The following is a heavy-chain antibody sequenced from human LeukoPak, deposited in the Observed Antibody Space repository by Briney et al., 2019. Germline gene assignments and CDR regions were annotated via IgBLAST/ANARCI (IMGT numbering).Heavy chain of an antibody. CDR1: GYTFTSYD. Sequence: ASVKVSCKASGYTFTSYDISWVRQAPGQGLEWMGRIIPIFGTANYAQKFQGRVTITTDESTSTAYMELSSLRAEDTAVYYRAKSCGGGSCYTDYWGQGTLVTVSS. CDR3: AKSCGGGSCYTDY. CDR2: IIPIFGTA. D-gene: IGHD2-15*01. V-gene: IGHV1-69*05. J-gene: IGHJ4*02.